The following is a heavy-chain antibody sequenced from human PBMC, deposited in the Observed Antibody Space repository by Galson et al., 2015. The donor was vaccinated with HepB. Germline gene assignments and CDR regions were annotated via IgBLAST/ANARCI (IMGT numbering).Heavy chain of an antibody. CDR1: GFTFSSYT. CDR3: ARDRTYSNSWTGSFDP. V-gene: IGHV3-21*06. CDR2: ITASSTYI. J-gene: IGHJ5*02. Sequence: SLRLSCAASGFTFSSYTMNWVRQAPGKGLEWVASITASSTYIYYGDSLQGRLTVSRDNAKNSLYLQMNSLRVEDTGVYYCARDRTYSNSWTGSFDPWGQGTPVTVSS. D-gene: IGHD6-13*01.